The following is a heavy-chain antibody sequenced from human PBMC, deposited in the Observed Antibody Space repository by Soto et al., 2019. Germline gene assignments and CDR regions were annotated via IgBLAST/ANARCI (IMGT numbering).Heavy chain of an antibody. J-gene: IGHJ5*01. CDR1: GFRFRTRA. CDR3: TTHEEGAPWAGGFDS. Sequence: LRLSCAASGFRFRTRAMSWVRQAPGKGLEWVASIRPGGDSTYYADSVKGRFAVSRDNSNVTLYLQMDSLRVEDTAIYYCTTHEEGAPWAGGFDSWGQGTLVTVSS. V-gene: IGHV3-23*01. D-gene: IGHD1-26*01. CDR2: IRPGGDST.